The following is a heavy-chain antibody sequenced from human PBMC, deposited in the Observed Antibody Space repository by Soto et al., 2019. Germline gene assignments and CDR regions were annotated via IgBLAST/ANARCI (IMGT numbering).Heavy chain of an antibody. D-gene: IGHD6-19*01. J-gene: IGHJ4*02. V-gene: IGHV4-59*08. CDR1: IDSISSYY. CDR2: TDYSGKP. CDR3: ARAGADPLYYLDY. Sequence: QVQLQESGPGVVWPSETLSLTCTVSIDSISSYYWFWIRQSPGKGLGGIGYTDYSGKPNYNPSLKSRVTISGDTSKNQFSLRLSSVTAADTAVYYCARAGADPLYYLDYWGQGTLVTVSS.